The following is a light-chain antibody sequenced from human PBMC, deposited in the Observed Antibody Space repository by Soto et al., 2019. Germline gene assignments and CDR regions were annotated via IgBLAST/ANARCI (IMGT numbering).Light chain of an antibody. V-gene: IGLV2-14*01. Sequence: QSALTQPASVSGSPGQSITISCTGTSSDVGGYNYVSWYQQHPGKAPKLMIYDVSNRPSGVSNRFSGSKSGNTASLTISGLQAEDEADHYCSSYTTSSXKFGGGTKVTVL. J-gene: IGLJ2*01. CDR3: SSYTTSSXK. CDR2: DVS. CDR1: SSDVGGYNY.